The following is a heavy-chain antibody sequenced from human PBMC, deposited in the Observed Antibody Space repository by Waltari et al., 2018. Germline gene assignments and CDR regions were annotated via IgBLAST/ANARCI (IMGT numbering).Heavy chain of an antibody. Sequence: QVQPVQSGAEVKKPGSSVRVPCKASRRNFSSYASSWVPQGPGQGLEQVGEIIPILGIANYAQKFQGRVTITADKSTSTAYMELSSLRSEDTAVYYCARENRGPYYYYMDVWGKGTTVTVSS. D-gene: IGHD3-16*01. V-gene: IGHV1-69*10. CDR2: IIPILGIA. J-gene: IGHJ6*03. CDR1: RRNFSSYA. CDR3: ARENRGPYYYYMDV.